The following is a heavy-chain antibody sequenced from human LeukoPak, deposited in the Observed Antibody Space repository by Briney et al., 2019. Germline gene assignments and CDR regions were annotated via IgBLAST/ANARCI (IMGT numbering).Heavy chain of an antibody. J-gene: IGHJ4*02. CDR3: AKAYYGDYPFDY. CDR1: GFTSSSYG. CDR2: ISYDGSNK. V-gene: IGHV3-30*18. D-gene: IGHD4-17*01. Sequence: GGSLRLSCAASGFTSSSYGMHWVRQAPGKGLEWVAVISYDGSNKYYADSVKGRFTISRDNSKNTLYLQMNSLRAEDTAVYYCAKAYYGDYPFDYWGQGTLVTVSS.